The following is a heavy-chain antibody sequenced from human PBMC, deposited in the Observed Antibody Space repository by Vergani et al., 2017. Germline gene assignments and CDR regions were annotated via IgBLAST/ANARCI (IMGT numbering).Heavy chain of an antibody. J-gene: IGHJ5*01. CDR3: VRTEYCTGIACNTRFDS. V-gene: IGHV3-74*03. D-gene: IGHD2-8*02. CDR1: GFSFNTYW. Sequence: EVQLVESGGGSVQSGGSLRLSCVASGFSFNTYWMHWVRQVPGKGLMWVASIDEYGNRATYGDFETGRFTISRDNAKNTVFLQMNDLRADDAGVYYCVRTEYCTGIACNTRFDSWGQGALVTGSS. CDR2: IDEYGNRA.